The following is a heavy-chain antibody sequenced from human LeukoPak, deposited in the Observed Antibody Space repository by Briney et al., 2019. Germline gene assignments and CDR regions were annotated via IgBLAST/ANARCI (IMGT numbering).Heavy chain of an antibody. J-gene: IGHJ4*02. V-gene: IGHV6-1*01. CDR2: TYYRSKWYN. D-gene: IGHD3-22*01. Sequence: SQTLSLTCAISGDSVSSNSAAWNWIRQSPSRGLEWLGRTYYRSKWYNDYAVSVKSRITINPDTSKNQFSLQLNSVTPWDTATYHCARDTGGYYDSSGYYDYWGQGTLVTVSS. CDR3: ARDTGGYYDSSGYYDY. CDR1: GDSVSSNSAA.